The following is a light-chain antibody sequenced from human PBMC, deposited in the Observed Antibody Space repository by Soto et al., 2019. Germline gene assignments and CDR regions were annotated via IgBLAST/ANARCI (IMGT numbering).Light chain of an antibody. CDR2: NAS. V-gene: IGKV3-11*01. Sequence: EIVLALAPATLALSPGARAILSCRASQRVSNFLAWFQQKPGQPPRLLIYNASNRTTGIPARFSGSGSGTDFTLTISSLEPEDFAVYYCQQRGDWPPITFGQGTPLEIK. CDR3: QQRGDWPPIT. CDR1: QRVSNF. J-gene: IGKJ5*01.